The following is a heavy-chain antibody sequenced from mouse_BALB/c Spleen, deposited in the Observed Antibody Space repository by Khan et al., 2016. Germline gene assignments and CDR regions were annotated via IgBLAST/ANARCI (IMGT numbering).Heavy chain of an antibody. CDR3: VRPFYEGYYGLAY. CDR1: GFNIKDTY. Sequence: VQLQQSGAEFVKPGASVKLSCTASGFNIKDTYIHWVKQSPEQGLEWIGGIDPANGNTKFDPKFQGKATITTDTSSNTAYLQLSSLTSEDTADYYCVRPFYEGYYGLAYWGQGTLVTVSA. V-gene: IGHV14-3*02. D-gene: IGHD2-3*01. CDR2: IDPANGNT. J-gene: IGHJ3*01.